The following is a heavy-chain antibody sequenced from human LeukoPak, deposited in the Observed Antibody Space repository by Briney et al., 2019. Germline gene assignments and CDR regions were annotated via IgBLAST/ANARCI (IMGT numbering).Heavy chain of an antibody. D-gene: IGHD3-16*02. V-gene: IGHV3-23*01. J-gene: IGHJ5*02. CDR1: GFTFSSHG. CDR3: ARAGFMITFGGVIS. CDR2: ISGSGGNT. Sequence: GGSLRLSCAASGFTFSSHGMNWVRQAPGKGLEWVSGISGSGGNTYYADSVKGRFTISRDNSKNTLYLQMNRLRADDTAVYYCARAGFMITFGGVISWGQGTLVAVSS.